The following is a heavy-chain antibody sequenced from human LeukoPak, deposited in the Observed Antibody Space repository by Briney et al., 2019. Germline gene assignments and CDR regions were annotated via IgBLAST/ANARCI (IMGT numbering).Heavy chain of an antibody. Sequence: PGGSLRLSCEGSGFTFSNYWMGWVRQAPGKGLQWVANIKTDGSEKYYVDSVKGRFTISRDNAKNSLYLQMNSLRAEDTAVYYCARDLVAAAGTGYWGQGTLVTVSS. V-gene: IGHV3-7*01. D-gene: IGHD6-13*01. CDR1: GFTFSNYW. CDR3: ARDLVAAAGTGY. CDR2: IKTDGSEK. J-gene: IGHJ4*02.